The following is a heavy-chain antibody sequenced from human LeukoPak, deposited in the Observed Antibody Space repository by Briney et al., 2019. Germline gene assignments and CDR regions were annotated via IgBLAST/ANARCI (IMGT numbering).Heavy chain of an antibody. J-gene: IGHJ4*02. D-gene: IGHD6-19*01. CDR3: ARAGLQQWLSFDN. V-gene: IGHV3-48*01. CDR2: ISSTSSTI. Sequence: TGGSLRLSCAASGFTFSSYSMNWVRQAPGKGLEWVSYISSTSSTIYYADSVKGRFTISRDNAKNSLYLRMDSLRAEDTAVYYCARAGLQQWLSFDNWGQGTLVTVST. CDR1: GFTFSSYS.